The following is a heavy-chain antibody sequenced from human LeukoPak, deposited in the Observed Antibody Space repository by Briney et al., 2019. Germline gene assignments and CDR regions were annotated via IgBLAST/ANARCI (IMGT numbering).Heavy chain of an antibody. V-gene: IGHV4-34*01. CDR3: ARGHPGGYCSSTSCPKFAFDI. J-gene: IGHJ3*02. Sequence: SETLSLTCADPGGSFCGYYWCWIRPPPGEGVERIGEINDSGSTNYNPSLPRRATISVATSKNQSSLTLSSVAAADTAVYYCARGHPGGYCSSTSCPKFAFDIWGQGTMVTVSS. CDR1: GGSFCGYY. CDR2: INDSGST. D-gene: IGHD2-2*01.